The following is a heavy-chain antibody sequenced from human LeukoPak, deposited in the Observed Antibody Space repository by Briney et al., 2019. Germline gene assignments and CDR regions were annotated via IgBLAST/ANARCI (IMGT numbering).Heavy chain of an antibody. CDR2: INHRGSA. D-gene: IGHD2-2*01. CDR3: ARRVIVVVPAANTTFDS. V-gene: IGHV4-34*01. J-gene: IGHJ4*02. CDR1: GGSLNDYY. Sequence: SETLSLTCAVYGGSLNDYYWSWIRQPPGKGLEWIGDINHRGSANYNPSLKSRVSMSVDTSKNQFSLRLTSVTAADTAVYYCARRVIVVVPAANTTFDSWGQGTLVTVSS.